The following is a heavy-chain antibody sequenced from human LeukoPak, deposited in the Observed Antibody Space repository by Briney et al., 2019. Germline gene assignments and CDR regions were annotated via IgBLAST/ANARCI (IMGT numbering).Heavy chain of an antibody. CDR3: ARVSNWGAFDI. CDR1: GFTFSHFA. CDR2: INWNGGST. J-gene: IGHJ3*02. Sequence: GGSLRLSCAASGFTFSHFAMSWVRQAPGKGLEWVSGINWNGGSTGYADSVKGRFTISRDNAKNSLYLQMNSLRAEDTALYHCARVSNWGAFDIWGQGTMVTVSS. V-gene: IGHV3-20*01. D-gene: IGHD7-27*01.